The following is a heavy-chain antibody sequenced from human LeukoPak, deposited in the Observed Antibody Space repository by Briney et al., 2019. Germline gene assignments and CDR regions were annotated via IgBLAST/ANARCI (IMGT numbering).Heavy chain of an antibody. CDR1: GFTFSSYA. J-gene: IGHJ3*02. CDR2: ISYDGSNK. Sequence: GGSLRLSCATSGFTFSSYAMHWVRQAPGKGLEWVAVISYDGSNKYYADSVKGRFTISRDNSKNTLYLQMNSLRAEDTAVYYCARDVGVAYDSSGHPRNDAFDIWGQGTMVTVSS. CDR3: ARDVGVAYDSSGHPRNDAFDI. D-gene: IGHD3-22*01. V-gene: IGHV3-30*04.